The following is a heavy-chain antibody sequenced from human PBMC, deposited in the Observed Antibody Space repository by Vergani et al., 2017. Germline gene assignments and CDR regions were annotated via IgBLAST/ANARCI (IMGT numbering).Heavy chain of an antibody. V-gene: IGHV1-69*08. CDR2: IIPILGIA. J-gene: IGHJ6*02. D-gene: IGHD3-10*01. CDR3: AREGYGSGSYLPTDYYYYGMDV. Sequence: QVQLVQSGAEVKKPGSSVKVSCKASGGTFSSYTISWVRQAPGQGLEWMGRIIPILGIANYAQKFQGGVTITADKSTSTAYMELSSLRSEDTAVYYCAREGYGSGSYLPTDYYYYGMDVWGQGTTVTVSS. CDR1: GGTFSSYT.